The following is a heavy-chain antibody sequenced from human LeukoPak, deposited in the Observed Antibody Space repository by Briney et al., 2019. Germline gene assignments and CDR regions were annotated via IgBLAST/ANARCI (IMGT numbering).Heavy chain of an antibody. J-gene: IGHJ4*02. D-gene: IGHD2-2*01. CDR3: AREEPAAMGY. CDR1: GGTFSSYA. Sequence: GASVKVSCKASGGTFSSYAISWVRQAPGQGLEWMGWINPNSGGTNYAQKFQGRVTMTRDTSISTAYMELSRLRSDDTAVYYCAREEPAAMGYWGQGTLVTVSS. CDR2: INPNSGGT. V-gene: IGHV1-2*02.